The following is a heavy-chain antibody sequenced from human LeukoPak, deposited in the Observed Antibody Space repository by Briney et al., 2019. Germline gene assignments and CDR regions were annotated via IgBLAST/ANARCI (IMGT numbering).Heavy chain of an antibody. CDR1: GGSFSGYY. Sequence: PSETLSLTCAVYGGSFSGYYWSWIRQPPGKGLEWIGEINHSGSTNYNPSLKSRVTISVDTSKNQFSLKLSSVTAADTAAYYCARAIITIFGVVTVFDYWGQGTLVTVS. J-gene: IGHJ4*02. V-gene: IGHV4-34*01. CDR2: INHSGST. CDR3: ARAIITIFGVVTVFDY. D-gene: IGHD3-3*01.